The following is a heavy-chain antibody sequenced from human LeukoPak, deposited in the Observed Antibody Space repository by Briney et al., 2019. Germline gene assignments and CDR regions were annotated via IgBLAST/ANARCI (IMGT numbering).Heavy chain of an antibody. J-gene: IGHJ4*02. D-gene: IGHD3-10*01. CDR2: ISYDGSHK. CDR1: GFTFSSYG. V-gene: IGHV3-30*18. CDR3: AKRSDSGSHTFDY. Sequence: GGSLRLSCAASGFTFSSYGMHWVRQAPGKGLEWVAVISYDGSHKYYGDSVKGRLTISRDNSKNTVYLQMSSLRTEDTAVYHCAKRSDSGSHTFDYWGQGTLVTVSS.